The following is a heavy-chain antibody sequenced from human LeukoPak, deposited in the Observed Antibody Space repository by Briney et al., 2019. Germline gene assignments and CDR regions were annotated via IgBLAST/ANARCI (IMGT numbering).Heavy chain of an antibody. D-gene: IGHD3-22*01. CDR3: ARDRGDSSGYYPLEGPFDY. Sequence: SVKVSCKASEGTFSSYAISWVRQAPGQGLEWVGGIIPIFGTANYAQKFQGRVTITADESTSTAYMELSSLRSEDTAVYYCARDRGDSSGYYPLEGPFDYWGQGTLVTVSS. V-gene: IGHV1-69*13. J-gene: IGHJ4*02. CDR1: EGTFSSYA. CDR2: IIPIFGTA.